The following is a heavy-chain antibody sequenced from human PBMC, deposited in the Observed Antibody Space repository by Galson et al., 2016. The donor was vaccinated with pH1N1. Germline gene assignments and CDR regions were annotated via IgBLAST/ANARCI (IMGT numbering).Heavy chain of an antibody. J-gene: IGHJ6*02. CDR1: GYTFTSYG. D-gene: IGHD1-26*01. CDR2: ISDYNGNT. CDR3: ARDCESTRGSYFNYYYYGMDV. Sequence: SVKVSCKASGYTFTSYGISWVRQAPGQGLEWMGWISDYNGNTNYAQKLQGRVTMTTDTSTSTAYMELRSLRSDDTAVYYCARDCESTRGSYFNYYYYGMDVWGQGTTVTVSS. V-gene: IGHV1-18*04.